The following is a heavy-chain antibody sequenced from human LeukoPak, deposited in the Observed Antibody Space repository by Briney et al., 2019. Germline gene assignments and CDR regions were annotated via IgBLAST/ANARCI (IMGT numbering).Heavy chain of an antibody. V-gene: IGHV3-30-3*01. D-gene: IGHD1-26*01. CDR2: ISYDGSNK. CDR1: GFTFSSYA. Sequence: GGSLRLSCAASGFTFSSYAMHWVRQAPGKGLEWVAVISYDGSNKYYADSVKGRFTISRDNSKNTLYLQMNSLRDEDTAVYFCASESAGGFDYWGQGTLVTVSS. CDR3: ASESAGGFDY. J-gene: IGHJ4*02.